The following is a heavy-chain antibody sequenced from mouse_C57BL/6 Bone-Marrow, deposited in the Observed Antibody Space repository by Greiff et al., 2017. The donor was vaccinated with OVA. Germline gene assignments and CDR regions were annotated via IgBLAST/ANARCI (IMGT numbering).Heavy chain of an antibody. CDR1: GYTFTSYG. V-gene: IGHV1-81*01. CDR3: ARWGYYPHWYFDV. D-gene: IGHD2-3*01. Sequence: QVQLQQSGAELARPGASVKLSCKASGYTFTSYGISWVKQRTGQGLEWIGEIYPRSGNTYYNEKFKGKATLPADKSSSTAYMELRSLTSEDSAVYFCARWGYYPHWYFDVWGTGTTVTVSS. J-gene: IGHJ1*03. CDR2: IYPRSGNT.